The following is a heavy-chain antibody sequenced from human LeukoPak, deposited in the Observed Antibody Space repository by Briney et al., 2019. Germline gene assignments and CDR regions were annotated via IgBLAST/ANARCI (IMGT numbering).Heavy chain of an antibody. Sequence: GASVKVSCKASGYTFTSYDVNWVRQATGQGLEWMGWMNPNSGNTGYAQKFQGRVTMTRNTSISTAYMELSSLRSEDTAVYYCARGGGYDPNYGMDVWGQGTTVTVSS. V-gene: IGHV1-8*01. CDR1: GYTFTSYD. CDR3: ARGGGYDPNYGMDV. D-gene: IGHD5-12*01. J-gene: IGHJ6*02. CDR2: MNPNSGNT.